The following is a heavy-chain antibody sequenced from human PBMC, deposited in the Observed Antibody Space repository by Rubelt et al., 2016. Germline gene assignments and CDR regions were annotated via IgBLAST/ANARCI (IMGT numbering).Heavy chain of an antibody. D-gene: IGHD3-10*01. J-gene: IGHJ5*02. CDR2: VYYSGST. CDR3: ARGSGRYTNWFDP. V-gene: IGHV4-61*01. Sequence: QVQLQESGPGLVKPSETLSLTCTVSGGSVSSGSYYWSWIRQPPGKGLEWIGYVYYSGSTNYNPSLKSRVTISVDTSKNQFSLKLSAVTPEDTAVYYCARGSGRYTNWFDPWGQGTLVTVSS. CDR1: GGSVSSGSYY.